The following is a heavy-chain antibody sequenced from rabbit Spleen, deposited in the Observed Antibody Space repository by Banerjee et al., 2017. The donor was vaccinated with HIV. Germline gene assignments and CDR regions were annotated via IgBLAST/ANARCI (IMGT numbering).Heavy chain of an antibody. CDR1: GIDFTNYY. J-gene: IGHJ4*01. CDR2: IDPVFGIT. CDR3: VRGASSSGYYSL. V-gene: IGHV1S43*01. Sequence: EESGGGLVQPEGSLTLTCKASGIDFTNYYISWVRQAPGKGLEWIGYIDPVFGITYYASWVNGRFTISSHNAQNTLYLQLTSLTVADTATYFCVRGASSSGYYSLWGPGTLVTVS. D-gene: IGHD1-1*01.